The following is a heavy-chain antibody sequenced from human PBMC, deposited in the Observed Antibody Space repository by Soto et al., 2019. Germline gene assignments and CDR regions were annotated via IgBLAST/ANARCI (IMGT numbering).Heavy chain of an antibody. CDR1: GFTFSDFY. D-gene: IGHD6-19*01. Sequence: GGSLRLSCVTSGFTFSDFYMSWIRQAPGKGLEWISYISSGSYTNYADSVKGRFTISRDNAKNTLYLQMNSLRAEDTAVYYCARDRWAVAGTSPSDYWGQGTLVTVSS. CDR2: ISSGSYT. J-gene: IGHJ4*02. V-gene: IGHV3-11*06. CDR3: ARDRWAVAGTSPSDY.